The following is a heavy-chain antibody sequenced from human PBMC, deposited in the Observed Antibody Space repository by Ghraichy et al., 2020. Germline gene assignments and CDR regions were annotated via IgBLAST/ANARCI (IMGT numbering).Heavy chain of an antibody. CDR1: EFSFNKFW. CDR2: IKQSGGEK. CDR3: ARARGGWCTTTNCFAEYAEY. Sequence: GGSLRLSCVGSEFSFNKFWMSWVRQAPGKGLEWVASIKQSGGEKHYADSLKGRIAISRDNTQNSLFLQLDCLRVDDTAVYYCARARGGWCTTTNCFAEYAEYWGEGTLVTVSS. D-gene: IGHD1-26*01. V-gene: IGHV3-7*01. J-gene: IGHJ4*02.